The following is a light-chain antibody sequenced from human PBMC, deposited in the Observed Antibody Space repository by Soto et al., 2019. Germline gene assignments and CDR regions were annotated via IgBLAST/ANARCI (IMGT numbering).Light chain of an antibody. CDR3: QHYNNLPPFT. CDR2: GAS. J-gene: IGKJ3*01. CDR1: EDIRTS. V-gene: IGKV1-33*01. Sequence: DIQMTQSPSSLSASVGARVSITCQASEDIRTSLSWFQHKPGRAPKLLTYGASYLETGVPSRFRGSGSGTDFSLTISSLQPEDIATYYCQHYNNLPPFTFGPGTIVDIK.